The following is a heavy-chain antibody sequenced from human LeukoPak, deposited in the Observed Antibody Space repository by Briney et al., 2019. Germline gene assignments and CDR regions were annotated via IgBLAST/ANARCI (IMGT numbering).Heavy chain of an antibody. Sequence: PSQTLSLTCTVSGGSISSYYWSWIRQPPGKGLEWIAYMYNTGSTNYNPSLKSRVTISVHTSKNQLFLRLNSVTAADTAVYYCARGGYYASGTYYIPYYFDSWGQGTLVTVSS. J-gene: IGHJ4*02. CDR3: ARGGYYASGTYYIPYYFDS. CDR2: MYNTGST. CDR1: GGSISSYY. V-gene: IGHV4-59*01. D-gene: IGHD3-10*01.